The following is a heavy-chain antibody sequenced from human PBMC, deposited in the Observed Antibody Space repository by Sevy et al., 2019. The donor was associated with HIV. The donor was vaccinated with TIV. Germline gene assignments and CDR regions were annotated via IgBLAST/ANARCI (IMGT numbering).Heavy chain of an antibody. Sequence: ASVKVSCKASGYTFTSYGIGWVRQAPGQGLEWMGWISAYNGNTNYAQNLQGRVTMTTDTSTSTAYMELRSLKSDDTAVYYCARAFYCSGRSCWMYFDYWGHGTLVTVSS. CDR1: GYTFTSYG. D-gene: IGHD2-15*01. J-gene: IGHJ4*01. CDR2: ISAYNGNT. V-gene: IGHV1-18*01. CDR3: ARAFYCSGRSCWMYFDY.